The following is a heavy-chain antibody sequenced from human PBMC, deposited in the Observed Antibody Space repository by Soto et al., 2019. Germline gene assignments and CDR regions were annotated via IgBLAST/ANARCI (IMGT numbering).Heavy chain of an antibody. CDR3: ARERATGYSSSWSIYYYYGMDV. CDR1: GGSVSSGSYY. D-gene: IGHD6-13*01. Sequence: SETLSLTCTVSGGSVSSGSYYWSWIRQPPGKGLEWIGYIYYSGSTNYNPSLKSRVTISVDTSKNQFSLKLSSVTAADTAVYYCARERATGYSSSWSIYYYYGMDVWGQGTTVT. CDR2: IYYSGST. J-gene: IGHJ6*02. V-gene: IGHV4-61*01.